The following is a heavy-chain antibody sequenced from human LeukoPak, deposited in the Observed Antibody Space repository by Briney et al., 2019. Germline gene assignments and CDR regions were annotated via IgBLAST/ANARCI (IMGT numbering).Heavy chain of an antibody. D-gene: IGHD2-15*01. J-gene: IGHJ6*04. CDR2: IRSKAYGGTT. CDR1: GFTFGDYA. CDR3: TRALGYCSGGSCYYYYGMDV. V-gene: IGHV3-49*04. Sequence: GGSLRLSCTAPGFTFGDYAMSWVRQAPGKGLEGVGFIRSKAYGGTTEYAASVKGRFTISRDDSKSIAYLQMNSLKTEDTAVYYCTRALGYCSGGSCYYYYGMDVWGKGTTVTVSS.